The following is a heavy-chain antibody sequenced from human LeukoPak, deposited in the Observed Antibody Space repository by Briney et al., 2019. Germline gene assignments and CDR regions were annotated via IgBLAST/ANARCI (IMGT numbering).Heavy chain of an antibody. CDR2: ISGSGGST. CDR1: GFTFSSYA. J-gene: IGHJ4*02. CDR3: AKEWFGELLSPFDY. Sequence: PGGSLRLSCAASGFTFSSYAMSWVCQAPGEGLEWVSAISGSGGSTYYADSVKGRFTISRDNSKNTLYLQMNSLRAEDTAVYYCAKEWFGELLSPFDYWGQGTLVTVSS. V-gene: IGHV3-23*01. D-gene: IGHD3-10*01.